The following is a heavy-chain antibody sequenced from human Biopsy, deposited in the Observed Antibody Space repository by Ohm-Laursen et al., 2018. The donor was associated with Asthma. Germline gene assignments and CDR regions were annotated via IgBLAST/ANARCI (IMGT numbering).Heavy chain of an antibody. CDR2: INSVFGTT. J-gene: IGHJ4*02. CDR1: GGTFNTYV. Sequence: SSVKVSCMSLGGTFNTYVIGWVRQAPGQGLEWMGGINSVFGTTTYPQKFQDRVTITADDSTSTFYMELSSLRSEDTAVYYCARKAGSCISRTCYSLDFWGQGTLVTVSS. D-gene: IGHD2-2*01. V-gene: IGHV1-69*01. CDR3: ARKAGSCISRTCYSLDF.